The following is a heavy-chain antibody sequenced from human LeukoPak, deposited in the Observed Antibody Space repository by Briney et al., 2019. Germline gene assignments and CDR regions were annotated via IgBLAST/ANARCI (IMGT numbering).Heavy chain of an antibody. D-gene: IGHD2-2*01. V-gene: IGHV4-59*12. CDR2: IYYSGST. CDR1: GGSISSYY. CDR3: ARGPIVVVPAAMGDYYYYYGMDV. J-gene: IGHJ6*02. Sequence: SETLSLTCTVSGGSISSYYWSWIRQPPGKGLEWIGYIYYSGSTNCNPSLKSRVTISVDTSKNQFSLKLSSVTAADTAVYYCARGPIVVVPAAMGDYYYYYGMDVWGQGTTVTVSS.